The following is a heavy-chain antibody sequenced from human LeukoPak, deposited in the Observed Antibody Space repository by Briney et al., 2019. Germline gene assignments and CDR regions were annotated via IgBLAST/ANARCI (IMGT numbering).Heavy chain of an antibody. D-gene: IGHD3-22*01. CDR1: GFTFSSYA. V-gene: IGHV3-23*01. J-gene: IGHJ1*01. CDR2: ISGSGGNT. CDR3: AISYDSSGYSAQYFQH. Sequence: GGSLRLSCAASGFTFSSYAMSWVRQAPGKGLERVSAISGSGGNTYYADSVKGRFTISRDNSKNTLYLQMNSLRAEDTAVYYCAISYDSSGYSAQYFQHWGQGTLVTVSS.